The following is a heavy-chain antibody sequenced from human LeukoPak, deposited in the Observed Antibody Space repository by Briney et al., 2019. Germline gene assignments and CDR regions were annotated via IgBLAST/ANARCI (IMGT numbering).Heavy chain of an antibody. V-gene: IGHV4-59*08. D-gene: IGHD6-13*01. J-gene: IGHJ2*01. CDR3: VRRGSSSYWYFDL. CDR2: IYYSENT. Sequence: SDTLSLTCAVSVCTNSTYYLLWIQPPPPKAQARIGTIYYSENTYYNPSLKSRVTISVDTSKNQFSLKLTSVTAADTAVYYCVRRGSSSYWYFDLWGRGTLVTVSS. CDR1: VCTNSTYY.